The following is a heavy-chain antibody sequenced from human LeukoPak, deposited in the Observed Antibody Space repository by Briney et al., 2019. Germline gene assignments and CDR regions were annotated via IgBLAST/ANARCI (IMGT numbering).Heavy chain of an antibody. Sequence: ASVKVSCKASGYTFTSYYMHWVRQAPRQGLEWMGIINPSGGSTSYAQKFQGRVTMTRDTSTSTVYMELSSLRSEDTAVYYCARGFGDSSGYYDPPGGPHDYWGQGTLVTVSS. CDR2: INPSGGST. J-gene: IGHJ4*02. CDR1: GYTFTSYY. V-gene: IGHV1-46*01. D-gene: IGHD3-22*01. CDR3: ARGFGDSSGYYDPPGGPHDY.